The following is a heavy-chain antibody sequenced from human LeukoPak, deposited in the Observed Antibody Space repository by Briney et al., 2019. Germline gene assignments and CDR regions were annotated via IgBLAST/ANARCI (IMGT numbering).Heavy chain of an antibody. V-gene: IGHV3-30*03. J-gene: IGHJ5*02. CDR3: AARFGEFT. D-gene: IGHD3-10*01. CDR2: ISYDGSNK. CDR1: GFTFTGYG. Sequence: PGRSLRLSCVASGFTFTGYGMHWVRQAPGKGLEWVAVISYDGSNKYYADSVKGRFTISRDNSKNTLYLQMNSLRAEDTAVYYCAARFGEFTWGQGTLVTVSS.